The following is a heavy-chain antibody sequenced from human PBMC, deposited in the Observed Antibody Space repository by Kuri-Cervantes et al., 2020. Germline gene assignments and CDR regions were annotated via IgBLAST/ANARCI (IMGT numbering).Heavy chain of an antibody. Sequence: GGSLRLSCAASGFTFSSYSMNWVRQAPGKGLEWVSSISSSSSYIYYADSVKGRFTISRDNAKNSLYLQMNSLRAEDTAVYYCARDSYPDCSGGSCYSLGPFDYWGQGTLVTVSS. CDR3: ARDSYPDCSGGSCYSLGPFDY. CDR1: GFTFSSYS. J-gene: IGHJ4*02. V-gene: IGHV3-21*01. D-gene: IGHD2-15*01. CDR2: ISSSSSYI.